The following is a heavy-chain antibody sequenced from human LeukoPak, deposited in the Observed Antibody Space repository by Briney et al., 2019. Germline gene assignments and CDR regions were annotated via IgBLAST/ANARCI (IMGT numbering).Heavy chain of an antibody. V-gene: IGHV3-30*18. CDR3: AKDEGFAIARVGPYFDY. J-gene: IGHJ4*02. D-gene: IGHD1-26*01. CDR2: ISYDGSNK. Sequence: SGGSLRLSCAASGFTFSSYGMRWVRQAPGKGLGWVAVISYDGSNKYYADSVKGRFTISRDNTKYPLYLQMNSLRAEDTAVYYWAKDEGFAIARVGPYFDYWGQGTLVTVSS. CDR1: GFTFSSYG.